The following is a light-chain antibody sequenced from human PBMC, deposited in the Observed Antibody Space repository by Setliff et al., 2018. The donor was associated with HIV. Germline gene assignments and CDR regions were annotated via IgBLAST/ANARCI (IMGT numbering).Light chain of an antibody. J-gene: IGLJ1*01. CDR3: SSYTISITLYC. CDR1: SSDVGSYNY. Sequence: QSALAQPRSVSGSPGQSVTISCTGTSSDVGSYNYVSWYQQHPGKAPKLIIYDVTKRPSGVPDRFSGSKSGHTASLTISGLQAEDEAVYYCSSYTISITLYCFGTGTRSPS. V-gene: IGLV2-11*01. CDR2: DVT.